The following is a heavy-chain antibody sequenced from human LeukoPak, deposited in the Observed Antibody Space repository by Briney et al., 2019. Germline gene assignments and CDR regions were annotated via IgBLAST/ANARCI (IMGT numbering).Heavy chain of an antibody. Sequence: PGGSLRLSCAASGFTFSNAWVSWGRPAPGEGLEWVGRITSKTDGGTTDYAAPVKGRLTISRDDSKNTLYLQMNSLKTEDTAVYYCTTQADYWGQGTLVTVSS. V-gene: IGHV3-15*01. J-gene: IGHJ4*02. CDR3: TTQADY. CDR1: GFTFSNAW. CDR2: ITSKTDGGTT.